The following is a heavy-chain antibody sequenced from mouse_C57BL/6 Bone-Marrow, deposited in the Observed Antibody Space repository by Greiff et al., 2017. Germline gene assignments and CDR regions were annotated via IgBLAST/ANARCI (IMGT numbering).Heavy chain of an antibody. Sequence: VQLQQSGAELVKPGASVKLSCKASGYTFTSYGMHWVKQRPGQGLEWIGMIHPNSGSTNYNEKFKSKATLTVDKSSSTAYMQLSSLTSEDSAVYYGASLYYGSSLDYWGQGTTLTVSS. CDR3: ASLYYGSSLDY. CDR2: IHPNSGST. J-gene: IGHJ2*01. D-gene: IGHD1-1*01. CDR1: GYTFTSYG. V-gene: IGHV1-64*01.